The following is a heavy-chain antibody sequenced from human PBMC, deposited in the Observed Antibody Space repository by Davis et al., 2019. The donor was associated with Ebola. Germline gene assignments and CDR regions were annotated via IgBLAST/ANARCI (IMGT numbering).Heavy chain of an antibody. Sequence: SETLSLTCTVSGGSISSSSYYWGWIRQPPGKGLEWIGSIYYSGSTYYNPSLKSRVTISVDTSKNQFSLKLSSVTAADTAVYYCARLNTYYYDSSGYHTYWYFDLWGRGTLVTVSS. V-gene: IGHV4-39*01. CDR2: IYYSGST. CDR3: ARLNTYYYDSSGYHTYWYFDL. CDR1: GGSISSSSYY. D-gene: IGHD3-22*01. J-gene: IGHJ2*01.